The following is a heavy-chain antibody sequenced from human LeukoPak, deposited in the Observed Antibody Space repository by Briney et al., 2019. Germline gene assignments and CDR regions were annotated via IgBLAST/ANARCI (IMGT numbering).Heavy chain of an antibody. CDR2: IYYSGST. CDR3: ARLGCSSTSCFISYYGMDV. J-gene: IGHJ6*02. Sequence: PSETLSLTCTVSGGSISSYYWSWIRQPPGKGLEWIGYIYYSGSTNYNPSLKSRVTISVDTSKNQFSLKLSSVTAADTAVYYCARLGCSSTSCFISYYGMDVWGQGTTVTVSS. CDR1: GGSISSYY. D-gene: IGHD2-2*01. V-gene: IGHV4-59*08.